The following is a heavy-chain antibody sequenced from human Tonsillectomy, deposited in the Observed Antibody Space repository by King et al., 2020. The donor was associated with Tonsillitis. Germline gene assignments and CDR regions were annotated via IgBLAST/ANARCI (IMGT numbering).Heavy chain of an antibody. J-gene: IGHJ3*02. Sequence: VQLVESGGGVVQPGRSLRLSCAASGFTFSSYGMHWVRQAPGKGLEWVAVISYDGSNKYYADSVKGRFTISRDNYKNTLYLQMNSLRAEDTAVYYCARDKVGATEDAFDIWGQGTMVTVSS. V-gene: IGHV3-33*05. CDR3: ARDKVGATEDAFDI. CDR1: GFTFSSYG. CDR2: ISYDGSNK. D-gene: IGHD1-26*01.